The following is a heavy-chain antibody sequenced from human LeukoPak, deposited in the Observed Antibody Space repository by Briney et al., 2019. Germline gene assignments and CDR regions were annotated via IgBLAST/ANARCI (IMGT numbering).Heavy chain of an antibody. J-gene: IGHJ5*02. Sequence: GGSLRLSCAASGFDFSSYGMHWVRQAPGKGLEWVAFIRYDGSNKYYGDSVKGRFTISRDNSKNTLYLQMNSLRAEDTAVYYCAKDSDYGLFSRRFGPWGQGTLVTVSS. CDR3: AKDSDYGLFSRRFGP. D-gene: IGHD4-17*01. CDR2: IRYDGSNK. CDR1: GFDFSSYG. V-gene: IGHV3-30*02.